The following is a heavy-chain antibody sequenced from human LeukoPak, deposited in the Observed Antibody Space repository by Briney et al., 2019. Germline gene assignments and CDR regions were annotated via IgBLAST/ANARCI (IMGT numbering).Heavy chain of an antibody. CDR3: ARDSHSSGWYGSDY. Sequence: GALRLSCAASGFTFSSYGMHWVRQAPGKGLEWVAVIWYDGSNKYYADSVKGRFTISRDNSKNTLYLQMNSLRAEDTAVYYCARDSHSSGWYGSDYWGQGTLVTVSS. J-gene: IGHJ4*02. CDR2: IWYDGSNK. V-gene: IGHV3-33*01. D-gene: IGHD6-19*01. CDR1: GFTFSSYG.